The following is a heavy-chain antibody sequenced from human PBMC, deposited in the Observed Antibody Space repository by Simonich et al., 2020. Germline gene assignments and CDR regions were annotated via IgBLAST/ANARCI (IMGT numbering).Heavy chain of an antibody. CDR1: GFTFSSYA. V-gene: IGHV3-23*01. D-gene: IGHD1-26*01. CDR2: ISGSGGST. Sequence: EVQLLESGGGLVQPGGSLRLSCAASGFTFSSYAMSWVRQAQGTGLECVTTISGSGGSTYYADSVKGRFTISRDNSKNTLYLQMNSLRAEDTAVYYCAKDSSLVGATDWFDPWGQGTLVTVSS. CDR3: AKDSSLVGATDWFDP. J-gene: IGHJ5*02.